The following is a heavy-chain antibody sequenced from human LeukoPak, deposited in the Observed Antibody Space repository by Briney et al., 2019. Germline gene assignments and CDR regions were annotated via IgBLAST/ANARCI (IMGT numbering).Heavy chain of an antibody. J-gene: IGHJ4*02. D-gene: IGHD3-9*01. Sequence: GGSLRLSCAASGFPFGGYGMHWVRQAPGQGLEWMGIINPSGGSTSYAQKFQGRVTMTRDTSTSTVYMELSSLRSEDTAVYYCARDLTGNFDYWGQGTLVTVSS. CDR2: INPSGGST. V-gene: IGHV1-46*01. CDR1: GFPFGGYG. CDR3: ARDLTGNFDY.